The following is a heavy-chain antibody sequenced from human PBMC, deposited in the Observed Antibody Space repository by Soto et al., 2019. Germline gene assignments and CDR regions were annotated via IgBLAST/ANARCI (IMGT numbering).Heavy chain of an antibody. CDR2: IYYSGST. V-gene: IGHV4-30-4*01. D-gene: IGHD3-3*01. J-gene: IGHJ4*02. Sequence: SETLSLTCTVSGGSISNGDYYWSWIRQPPGKGLEWIGYIYYSGSTYYNPSLQSRVTISVDTSKNQFSLKLSSVTAADTAVYYCARGRFLDYWGQGTLVTVSS. CDR3: ARGRFLDY. CDR1: GGSISNGDYY.